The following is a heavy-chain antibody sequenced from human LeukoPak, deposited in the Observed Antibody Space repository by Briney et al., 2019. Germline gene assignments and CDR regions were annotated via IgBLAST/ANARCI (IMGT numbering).Heavy chain of an antibody. CDR2: INPNSGGT. J-gene: IGHJ6*03. D-gene: IGHD6-13*01. V-gene: IGHV1-2*02. Sequence: ASVKVSCKASGYTFTGYYMHWVRQAPGQGLEWMGWINPNSGGTNYAQKFQGRVTMTRDTSISTAYMELSRLRSDDTAVYYCARGGNIRSSSWSYYYYYYMDVWGKGTTVTISS. CDR1: GYTFTGYY. CDR3: ARGGNIRSSSWSYYYYYYMDV.